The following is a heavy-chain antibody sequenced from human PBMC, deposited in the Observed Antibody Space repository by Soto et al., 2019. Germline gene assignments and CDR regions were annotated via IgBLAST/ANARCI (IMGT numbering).Heavy chain of an antibody. CDR1: GGSISSYY. V-gene: IGHV4-59*01. CDR2: IYYSGST. D-gene: IGHD6-13*01. J-gene: IGHJ6*02. Sequence: SETLSLTCTVSGGSISSYYWSWIRQPPGKGLEWIGYIYYSGSTNYNPSLKSRVTISVDTSKNQFSLKLSSVTAADTAVHYCARGRSIAAAGDYYYYYGMDVWGQGTTVTVSS. CDR3: ARGRSIAAAGDYYYYYGMDV.